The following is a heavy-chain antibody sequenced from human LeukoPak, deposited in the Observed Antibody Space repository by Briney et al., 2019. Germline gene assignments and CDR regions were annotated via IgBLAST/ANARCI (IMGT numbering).Heavy chain of an antibody. CDR3: ARVYIVSGTSGSYYYYHYMDV. CDR2: INPNSGGT. CDR1: GYTFTGYY. J-gene: IGHJ6*03. V-gene: IGHV1-2*02. D-gene: IGHD1-26*01. Sequence: ASVKVSCKASGYTFTGYYMHCVRQAPGQGLEWMGWINPNSGGTNYAQKLQGRVTITADKSTSTVYMELSSLRSEDTAVYYCARVYIVSGTSGSYYYYHYMDVWGKGTTVTVSS.